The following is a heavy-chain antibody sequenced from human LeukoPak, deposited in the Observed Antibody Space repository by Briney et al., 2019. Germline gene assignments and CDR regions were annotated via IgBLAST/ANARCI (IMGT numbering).Heavy chain of an antibody. CDR1: GFTFSSYA. D-gene: IGHD4-17*01. CDR2: ISGSGGST. Sequence: QTGGSLRLSCAVSGFTFSSYAMSWVRQAPGKGLEWVSAISGSGGSTYYADSVKGRVTLSRENSKITRELQMNRLRAEDTAVYYCAKAHHGDYFFYFDYWGQGTLVTVSS. V-gene: IGHV3-23*01. J-gene: IGHJ4*02. CDR3: AKAHHGDYFFYFDY.